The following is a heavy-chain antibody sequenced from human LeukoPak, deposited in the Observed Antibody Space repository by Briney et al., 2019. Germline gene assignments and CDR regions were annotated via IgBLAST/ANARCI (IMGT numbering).Heavy chain of an antibody. V-gene: IGHV4-34*01. CDR1: GGSFSGYC. D-gene: IGHD1-14*01. J-gene: IGHJ4*02. Sequence: SETLSLTCAVYGGSFSGYCWSWIRQPPGKGLEWIGEINHSGSTNYNPSLKSRVTISVDTSKNQFSLKLSSVTAADTAVYYCARDQRYIDNWGQGTLVTVSS. CDR2: INHSGST. CDR3: ARDQRYIDN.